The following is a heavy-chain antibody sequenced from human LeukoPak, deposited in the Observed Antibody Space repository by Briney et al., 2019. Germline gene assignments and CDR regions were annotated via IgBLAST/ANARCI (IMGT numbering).Heavy chain of an antibody. CDR2: ISSSSSYI. D-gene: IGHD3-9*01. J-gene: IGHJ3*02. Sequence: PGGSLRLSCAASGFTFSSYSMNWVRQAPGKGLEWVSSISSSSSYIYYADSVKGRFTISRDNAKNSLYLQMNSLRAEDTAVYYCARDPGKYYDILTGYYRPGGAFDIWGQGTMVTVSS. V-gene: IGHV3-21*01. CDR3: ARDPGKYYDILTGYYRPGGAFDI. CDR1: GFTFSSYS.